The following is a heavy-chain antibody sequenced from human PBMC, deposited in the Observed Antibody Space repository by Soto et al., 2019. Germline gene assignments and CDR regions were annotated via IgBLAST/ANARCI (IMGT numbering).Heavy chain of an antibody. CDR3: ARDLGLVDTSRSVYYYRMDV. CDR1: GGSISSSSYY. Sequence: PSETLSLTCTVSGGSISSSSYYWGWIRQPPGKGLEWIGSIYYSGSTYYNPSLKSRVTISVDTSKNQFSLKLSSVTAADTAVYYCARDLGLVDTSRSVYYYRMDVWGQGTTVTVSS. J-gene: IGHJ6*02. CDR2: IYYSGST. V-gene: IGHV4-39*07. D-gene: IGHD5-18*01.